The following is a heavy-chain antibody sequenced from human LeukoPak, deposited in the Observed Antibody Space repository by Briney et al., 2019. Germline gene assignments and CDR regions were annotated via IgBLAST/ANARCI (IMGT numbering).Heavy chain of an antibody. D-gene: IGHD3-22*01. V-gene: IGHV3-74*01. Sequence: GGSLRLSFAASGFLFSSKWIHWVRQAPGKGLEWVSRIDNGGSYTSYADSVKGRFTISRDNAKSTLYLQMNSLRAEDTAVYYCARDLPISDSSGYYLDYWGQGTVVTASS. CDR2: IDNGGSYT. CDR3: ARDLPISDSSGYYLDY. CDR1: GFLFSSKW. J-gene: IGHJ4*02.